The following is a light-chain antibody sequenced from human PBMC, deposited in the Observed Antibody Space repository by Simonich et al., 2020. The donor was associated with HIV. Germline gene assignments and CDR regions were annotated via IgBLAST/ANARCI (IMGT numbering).Light chain of an antibody. Sequence: DIQMTQSPSTLSADVGARVTITCRARQSISSWLAWYQQKPGKAPSLLTYKASSLESGVPSRFSGSGSGTDFTLTISSLQPEDFATYYCQQFNSYPCTFGQGTKLEIK. J-gene: IGKJ2*02. CDR1: QSISSW. V-gene: IGKV1-5*03. CDR2: KAS. CDR3: QQFNSYPCT.